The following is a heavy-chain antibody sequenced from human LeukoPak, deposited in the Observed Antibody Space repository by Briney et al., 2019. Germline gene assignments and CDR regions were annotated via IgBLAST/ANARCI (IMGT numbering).Heavy chain of an antibody. CDR2: INPNSGGT. D-gene: IGHD1-26*01. J-gene: IGHJ4*02. CDR1: GYTFTGYY. CDR3: AREREDSGSYYDY. Sequence: ASVKVSCKASGYTFTGYYIHWVRQAPGQGLEWMGWINPNSGGTNYAQKFQGRVTMTRDTSISTAYMELSRLRSDDTAVYYCAREREDSGSYYDYWGQGTLVTVSS. V-gene: IGHV1-2*02.